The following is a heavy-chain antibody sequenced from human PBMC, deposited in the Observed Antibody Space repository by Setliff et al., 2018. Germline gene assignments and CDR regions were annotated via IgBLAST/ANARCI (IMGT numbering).Heavy chain of an antibody. CDR2: IYTSWST. CDR1: GDSISSRPYY. V-gene: IGHV4-61*09. Sequence: SETLSLTCSVSGDSISSRPYYWGWFRQPAGKELEWIGQIYTSWSTNYNPSLKSRAITSVDASKNEISPKLKSVTAADTAVYYCAKGGTYRYFDFWGQGALVTVSS. D-gene: IGHD1-1*01. CDR3: AKGGTYRYFDF. J-gene: IGHJ4*02.